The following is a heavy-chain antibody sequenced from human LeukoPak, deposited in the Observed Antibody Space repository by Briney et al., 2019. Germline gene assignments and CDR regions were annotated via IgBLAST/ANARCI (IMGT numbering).Heavy chain of an antibody. V-gene: IGHV3-33*01. Sequence: GESLRLSCAASGFTFSSYGMHWVRQAPGKGLEWLAVIWYDGNKKHYVESVQGRFTISRDNSGNTLFLQMNSLRAEDTGVYFCARGSGGDGYGYWGDYWGQGTLVTVSS. J-gene: IGHJ4*02. CDR1: GFTFSSYG. CDR3: ARGSGGDGYGYWGDY. CDR2: IWYDGNKK. D-gene: IGHD5-12*01.